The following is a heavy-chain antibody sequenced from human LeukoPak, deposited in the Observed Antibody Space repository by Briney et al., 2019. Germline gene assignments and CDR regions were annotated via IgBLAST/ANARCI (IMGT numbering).Heavy chain of an antibody. D-gene: IGHD2-2*01. V-gene: IGHV1-18*01. CDR2: ISTYNGNT. J-gene: IGHJ4*02. CDR1: GYTFTSYD. Sequence: ASVKVSCKASGYTFTSYDINWVRQATGQGLEWMGWISTYNGNTNYSQKLQGRVTMTTDTSTRTAYMELRSLRSDDTAVYYCAREWKYCRSTSCGYYFDYWGQGTLVTVSS. CDR3: AREWKYCRSTSCGYYFDY.